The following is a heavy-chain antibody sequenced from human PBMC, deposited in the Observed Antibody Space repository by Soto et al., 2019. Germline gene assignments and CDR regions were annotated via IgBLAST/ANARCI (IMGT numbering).Heavy chain of an antibody. CDR2: IYYSGST. CDR3: ARHGYSGSYLVYFDY. V-gene: IGHV4-59*08. D-gene: IGHD1-26*01. Sequence: SETLSLTCTVAGGSISSYYLSWIRQPPGKGLEWIGYIYYSGSTNYNPSLKSRVTISVDTSKNQFSLKLSSVTAADTAVDYCARHGYSGSYLVYFDYWGQGTLVTVSS. J-gene: IGHJ4*02. CDR1: GGSISSYY.